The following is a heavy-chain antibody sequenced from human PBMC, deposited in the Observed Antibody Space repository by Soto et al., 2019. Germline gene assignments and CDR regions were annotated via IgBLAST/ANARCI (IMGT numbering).Heavy chain of an antibody. CDR1: GFTFSSYS. CDR3: ARDGGSLGY. Sequence: EVQLVESGGGLVQPGGSLRLSCAASGFTFSSYSMNWVRQAPGKGLEWVSYISSSTIYYADSVKGRFTISRDNAKNSLYLQMNSLRDEDTAVYYCARDGGSLGYWGQGTLVTVSS. CDR2: ISSSTI. J-gene: IGHJ4*02. D-gene: IGHD1-26*01. V-gene: IGHV3-48*02.